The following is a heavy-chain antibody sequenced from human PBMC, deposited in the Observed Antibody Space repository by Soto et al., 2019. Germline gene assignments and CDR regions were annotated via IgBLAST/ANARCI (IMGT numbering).Heavy chain of an antibody. CDR3: ARTHRVVVVVATPYWFDP. Sequence: QVQLQESGPGLVKPSQTLSLTCTVSCGSISRGDDYWSWIRQPPGKGLEWIGHIYYTGSTYYNPSLKSRVTMSVDTSKNQFSLKLSSVNAADTAVYYCARTHRVVVVVATPYWFDPWGQGTLVTVSA. J-gene: IGHJ5*02. V-gene: IGHV4-30-4*01. CDR2: IYYTGST. CDR1: CGSISRGDDY. D-gene: IGHD2-15*01.